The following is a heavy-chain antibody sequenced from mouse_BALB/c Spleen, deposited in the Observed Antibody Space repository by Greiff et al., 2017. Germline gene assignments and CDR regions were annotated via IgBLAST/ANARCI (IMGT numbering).Heavy chain of an antibody. Sequence: VQLQQSGPGLVAPSQSLSITCTDSGFSLTSYGVHWVRQPPGKGLEWLGVIWAGGSTNYNSALMSRLSISKDNSKSQVFLKMNSLQTDDTAMYYCARDYYGSSYNAMDYWGQGTSVTVSS. CDR3: ARDYYGSSYNAMDY. V-gene: IGHV2-9*02. J-gene: IGHJ4*01. D-gene: IGHD1-1*01. CDR1: GFSLTSYG. CDR2: IWAGGST.